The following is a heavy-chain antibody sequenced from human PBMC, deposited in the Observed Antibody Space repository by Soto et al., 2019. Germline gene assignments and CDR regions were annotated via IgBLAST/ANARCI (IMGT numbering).Heavy chain of an antibody. CDR3: ARDPYCRSTSCYDAFDI. V-gene: IGHV4-4*07. D-gene: IGHD2-2*01. CDR2: IYTSGST. J-gene: IGHJ3*02. CDR1: GGSISSYY. Sequence: QVQLQESGPGLVKPSETLSLTCSVSGGSISSYYWSWIRQPAGKALEWIGRIYTSGSTNYNPSLKRRVNMSVDTSKNQFSLKLTSVTAADTAVYYCARDPYCRSTSCYDAFDIWGQGTLVTVSS.